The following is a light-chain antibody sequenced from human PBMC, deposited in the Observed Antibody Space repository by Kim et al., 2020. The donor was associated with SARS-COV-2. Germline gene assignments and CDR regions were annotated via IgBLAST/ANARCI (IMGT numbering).Light chain of an antibody. CDR1: QVITKF. Sequence: ASVGDRVTITCRASQVITKFFDWYQQKPGKAPKILINNISDLQSDVPSRFSGRGSGTEFTLTISSLQPEDFATYYCQQVIDYPITFGQGTRLEIK. J-gene: IGKJ5*01. CDR2: NIS. CDR3: QQVIDYPIT. V-gene: IGKV1-9*01.